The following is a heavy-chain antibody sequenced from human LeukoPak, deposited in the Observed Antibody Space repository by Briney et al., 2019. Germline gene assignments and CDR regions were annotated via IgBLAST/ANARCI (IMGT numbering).Heavy chain of an antibody. D-gene: IGHD2-15*01. CDR1: GGTFSSYA. CDR3: ARQYCSGGSCFFDY. CDR2: IIPIFGTA. V-gene: IGHV1-69*05. J-gene: IGHJ4*02. Sequence: SVKVSCKASGGTFSSYAISWVRQAPGQGLEWMGGIIPIFGTANYAQKFQGRVTITTDESTRTAYMELSSLRSEDTAVYYCARQYCSGGSCFFDYWGQGTLVTVSS.